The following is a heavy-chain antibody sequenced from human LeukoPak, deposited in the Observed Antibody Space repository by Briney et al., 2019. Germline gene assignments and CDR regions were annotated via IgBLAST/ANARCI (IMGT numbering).Heavy chain of an antibody. V-gene: IGHV1-69*01. CDR3: AGGYSYGYRGRTYYYGMDV. D-gene: IGHD5-18*01. J-gene: IGHJ6*02. Sequence: ASVKVSCKASGGTFSSYAISWVRQAPGQGLEWMGGIIPIFGTANYAQKFQGRVTITADESTSTAYMELSSLRSEDTAVYYCAGGYSYGYRGRTYYYGMDVWGQGTTVTVSS. CDR1: GGTFSSYA. CDR2: IIPIFGTA.